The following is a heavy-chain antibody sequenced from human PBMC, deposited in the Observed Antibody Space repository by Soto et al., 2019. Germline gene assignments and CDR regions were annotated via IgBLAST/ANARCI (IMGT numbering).Heavy chain of an antibody. J-gene: IGHJ4*02. CDR3: ARGLYCGGGCYSHFEC. CDR1: GGTFSNYP. CDR2: IIPIFGTT. V-gene: IGHV1-69*01. D-gene: IGHD2-21*02. Sequence: VQLVQSGAEVKKPGSSVKVSCKASGGTFSNYPFIWVRQAPGQGLDWMGGIIPIFGTTDYGQRFQGRVTITADESTNTAYMELSSLRSDDTAVYYCARGLYCGGGCYSHFECWGQGTLVTVSS.